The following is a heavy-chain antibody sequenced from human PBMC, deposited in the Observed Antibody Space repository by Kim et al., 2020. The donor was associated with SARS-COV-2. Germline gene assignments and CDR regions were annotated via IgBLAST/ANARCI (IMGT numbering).Heavy chain of an antibody. V-gene: IGHV3-30*04. CDR2: ISYDGSNK. CDR3: VRFREGSSWTYFDY. J-gene: IGHJ4*02. Sequence: GGSLRLSCVASGFTFSSYAMHWVRQAPGKGLEWVAVISYDGSNKYYADSVKGRFTISRDNSKNTLYLQMNSLRAEDTAVYYCVRFREGSSWTYFDYWGQGTPVTVPS. D-gene: IGHD6-13*01. CDR1: GFTFSSYA.